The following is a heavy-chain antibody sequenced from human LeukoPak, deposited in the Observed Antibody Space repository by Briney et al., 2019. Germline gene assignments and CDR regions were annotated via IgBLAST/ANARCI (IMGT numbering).Heavy chain of an antibody. V-gene: IGHV1-69*13. D-gene: IGHD3-3*01. CDR2: IIPIFGTA. Sequence: VASVKVSCKASGGTFSSYAISWVRQAPGQGLEWMGGIIPIFGTANYAQKFQGRVTTTADESTSTAYMELSSLRSEDTAVYYCARDSRLGYDFWSGYSDYWGQGTLVTVSS. J-gene: IGHJ4*02. CDR1: GGTFSSYA. CDR3: ARDSRLGYDFWSGYSDY.